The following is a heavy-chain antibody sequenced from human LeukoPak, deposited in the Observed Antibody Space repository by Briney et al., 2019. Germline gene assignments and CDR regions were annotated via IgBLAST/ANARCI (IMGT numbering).Heavy chain of an antibody. D-gene: IGHD6-13*01. CDR2: LSSSGVRT. J-gene: IGHJ6*03. CDR1: GFILSSFA. Sequence: GGSLRLSCTASGFILSSFAMSWVRQAPGKGLELVSSLSSSGVRTYYADSVKGRFTISRDNSLNTVFLQMNSLRGEDTAIYYCAKNKGQLVPNYCMNVWGKGTTVTVSS. V-gene: IGHV3-23*01. CDR3: AKNKGQLVPNYCMNV.